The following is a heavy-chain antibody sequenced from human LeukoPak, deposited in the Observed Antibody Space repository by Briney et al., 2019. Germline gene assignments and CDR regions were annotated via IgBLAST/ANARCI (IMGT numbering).Heavy chain of an antibody. CDR1: KFTFGHYG. CDR2: ISSDGSIK. J-gene: IGHJ4*02. V-gene: IGHV3-30*18. CDR3: VKEYHSRGFGAYFDY. Sequence: GGSLRLSCTASKFTFGHYGMQWVRQAPGKGLEWVAVISSDGSIKVYADSVKGRFTLSRDNSINTVDLQMNSLRAEDTAVYYCVKEYHSRGFGAYFDYWGQGTLVTVSS. D-gene: IGHD3-3*01.